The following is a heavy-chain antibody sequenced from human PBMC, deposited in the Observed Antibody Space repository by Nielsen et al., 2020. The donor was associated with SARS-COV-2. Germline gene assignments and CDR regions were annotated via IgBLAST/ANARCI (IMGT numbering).Heavy chain of an antibody. D-gene: IGHD5-24*01. CDR3: VRIDMATISVDY. J-gene: IGHJ4*02. V-gene: IGHV4-59*01. CDR1: NGSISSYY. Sequence: SETLSLTCTVSNGSISSYYWSWIRQPPGKGLEWIGYIFYRGNTNYNPSLKSRVTISVDTSKNQFSLKVNSVTAADTAVYYCVRIDMATISVDYWGRGTLVTVSS. CDR2: IFYRGNT.